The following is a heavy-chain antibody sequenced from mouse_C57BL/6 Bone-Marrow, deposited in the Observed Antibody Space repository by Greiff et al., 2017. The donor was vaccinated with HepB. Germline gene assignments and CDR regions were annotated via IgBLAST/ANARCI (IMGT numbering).Heavy chain of an antibody. J-gene: IGHJ2*01. CDR1: GYSITSDY. D-gene: IGHD1-1*01. Sequence: EVKLVESGPGLAKPSQTLSLTCSVTGYSITSDYWNWIRKFPGNKLKYMGYISYSGSTHYNPSLKSRISITRDTTNNQYYMQLNSVTTEDTATYYCARTYYGSICVGVYFDYWGQGTTLTVSS. CDR2: ISYSGST. CDR3: ARTYYGSICVGVYFDY. V-gene: IGHV3-8*01.